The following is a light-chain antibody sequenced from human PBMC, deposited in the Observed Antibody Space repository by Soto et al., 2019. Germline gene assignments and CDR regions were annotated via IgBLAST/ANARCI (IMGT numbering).Light chain of an antibody. CDR2: DAS. V-gene: IGKV3-20*01. CDR1: QSVNFY. J-gene: IGKJ1*01. CDR3: QQYGDSPVT. Sequence: EIVFTQSPGSLSLSPGERATLSCRASQSVNFYLAWYQQKPGQAPRLLISDASSRATDVPDRFSGSGSGTDFSRTISRLEPEDFAVYYGQQYGDSPVTFGRGTKVDIK.